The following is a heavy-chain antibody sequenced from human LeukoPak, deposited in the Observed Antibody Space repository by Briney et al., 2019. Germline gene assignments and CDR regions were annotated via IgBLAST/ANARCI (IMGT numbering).Heavy chain of an antibody. V-gene: IGHV4-39*01. J-gene: IGHJ3*02. CDR1: GGSISSSSYY. CDR3: ARVVAPTPDAFDI. Sequence: SETLSLTCTVSGGSISSSSYYWGWIRQPPGKGLEWIGSIYYSGSTYYNPSLKSRVTISVDTSKNQFSLKLSSVTAADTAVYYCARVVAPTPDAFDIWGQGTMVTVSS. CDR2: IYYSGST. D-gene: IGHD2-15*01.